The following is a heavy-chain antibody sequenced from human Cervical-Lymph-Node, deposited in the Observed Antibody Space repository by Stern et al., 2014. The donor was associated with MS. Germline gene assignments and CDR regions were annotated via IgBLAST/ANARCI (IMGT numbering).Heavy chain of an antibody. CDR1: GFTFSTYA. D-gene: IGHD3-10*01. CDR2: VSYDGTQR. Sequence: VQLVESGGGVVQPGRSLSLSWDASGFTFSTYAMHWVRQAPGKGLEWVAFVSYDGTQRNSTDSVKARFTISRDNSKNTLYLHMNSLRDEDTAVYFCARGGRGVGLEYWGQGALVTVSS. V-gene: IGHV3-30-3*01. J-gene: IGHJ4*02. CDR3: ARGGRGVGLEY.